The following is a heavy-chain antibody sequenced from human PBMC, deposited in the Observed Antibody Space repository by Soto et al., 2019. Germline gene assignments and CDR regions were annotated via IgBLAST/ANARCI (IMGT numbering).Heavy chain of an antibody. CDR1: GGSISSSSYY. CDR3: ASQKQLGGGYYYYGMDV. CDR2: IYYSGST. Sequence: SETLSLTCTVSGGSISSSSYYWGWIRQPPGKGLEWIGSIYYSGSTYYNPSLKSRVTISVDTSKNQFSLKLSSVTAADTAVYYCASQKQLGGGYYYYGMDVWGQGTTVTVS. J-gene: IGHJ6*02. V-gene: IGHV4-39*01. D-gene: IGHD6-6*01.